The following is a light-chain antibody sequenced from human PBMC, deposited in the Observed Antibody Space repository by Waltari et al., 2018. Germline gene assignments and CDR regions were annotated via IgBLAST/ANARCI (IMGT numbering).Light chain of an antibody. J-gene: IGKJ3*01. CDR1: QSLVHSDGNTY. Sequence: DVVMTQSPLYLPVTPGQPASISCRSSQSLVHSDGNTYLNWLQQKPGQPPRRLIYQVSNRDSGVPDRFSGSGAGTDFTLKISRVEAEDVGVYYCVQGTHWPPFTFGPGTKLDIK. CDR3: VQGTHWPPFT. CDR2: QVS. V-gene: IGKV2-30*02.